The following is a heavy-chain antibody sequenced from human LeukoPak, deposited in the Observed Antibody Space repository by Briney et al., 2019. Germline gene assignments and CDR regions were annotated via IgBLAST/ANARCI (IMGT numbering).Heavy chain of an antibody. CDR1: GFTFRNYA. J-gene: IGHJ4*02. D-gene: IGHD1-20*01. CDR3: ARGGPNWNPGDY. Sequence: GGSLRLSCEASGFTFRNYAMHWVRQAPGKGLEWVAVISFDGSKKDSADSVKGRFTISRDNSKNTLYLQMSSLRGEDMAVYYCARGGPNWNPGDYWGQGTLVTVSS. V-gene: IGHV3-30*04. CDR2: ISFDGSKK.